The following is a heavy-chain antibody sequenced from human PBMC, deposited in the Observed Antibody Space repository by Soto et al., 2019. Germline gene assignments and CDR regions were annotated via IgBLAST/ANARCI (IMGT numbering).Heavy chain of an antibody. D-gene: IGHD3-3*01. CDR2: IWYDGSNK. CDR3: ARNTYYDFWSGYYKGPRYYYYYMDV. CDR1: GFTFSSYG. Sequence: GGSLRLSCAASGFTFSSYGMHWVRQAPGKGLEWVAVIWYDGSNKYYADSVKGRFTISRDNSKNTLYLQMNSLRAEDTAVYYCARNTYYDFWSGYYKGPRYYYYYMDVWGKGTTVTVSS. V-gene: IGHV3-33*01. J-gene: IGHJ6*03.